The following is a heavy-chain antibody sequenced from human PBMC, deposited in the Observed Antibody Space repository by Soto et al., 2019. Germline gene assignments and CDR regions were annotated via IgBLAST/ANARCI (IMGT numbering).Heavy chain of an antibody. CDR3: ASSPGVYSYSNPGSLSSVY. Sequence: GGSLRLSCAASGFTFSSYSMNWVRQAPGKGLEWVSSISSSSSYIYYADSVKGRFTISRDNAKNSLYLQMNSLRAEDTAVYYCASSPGVYSYSNPGSLSSVYWCPGTQLTVFS. J-gene: IGHJ4*02. CDR1: GFTFSSYS. D-gene: IGHD5-18*01. V-gene: IGHV3-21*01. CDR2: ISSSSSYI.